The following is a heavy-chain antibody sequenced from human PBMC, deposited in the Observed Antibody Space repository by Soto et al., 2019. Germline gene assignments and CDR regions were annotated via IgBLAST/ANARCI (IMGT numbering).Heavy chain of an antibody. CDR1: GGSFSGYY. J-gene: IGHJ4*02. CDR3: ASPRWNYIY. CDR2: MNDSGST. D-gene: IGHD1-7*01. V-gene: IGHV4-34*01. Sequence: QVQLQQWGAGLLKPSETLSLTCAVSGGSFSGYYWSWIRQPPGKGLEWIGKMNDSGSTKYNASLESRVAISVDTSKGHFSLTLTSVTAADTAVYYCASPRWNYIYWGQGTLVAVSS.